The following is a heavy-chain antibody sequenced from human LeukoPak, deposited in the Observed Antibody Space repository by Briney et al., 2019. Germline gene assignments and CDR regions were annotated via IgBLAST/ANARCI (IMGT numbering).Heavy chain of an antibody. CDR1: GFPLSSYS. CDR2: ISASGSNI. D-gene: IGHD1-1*01. Sequence: GGSLRLSCAASGFPLSSYSINWFRQAPGKGLEWVAYISASGSNIYYVDSVMGRFTVSRDNPKSSLFLQMNSPSAEDTAVYYCARVKGTYFDYWGQGALVTVSS. V-gene: IGHV3-48*01. CDR3: ARVKGTYFDY. J-gene: IGHJ4*02.